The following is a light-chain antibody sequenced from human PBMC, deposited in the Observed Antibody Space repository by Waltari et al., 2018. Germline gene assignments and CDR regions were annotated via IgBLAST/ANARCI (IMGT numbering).Light chain of an antibody. CDR2: GVS. CDR1: QSVSGN. Sequence: ILMTQSPATLSVSPGERATLSCRASQSVSGNLAWYQQKPGQAPRLLIYGVSTRATGIPARFSGSGSGTEFTLTISSLQSEDFAVYYCQQYNNWPRTFGQGTKVEIK. J-gene: IGKJ1*01. CDR3: QQYNNWPRT. V-gene: IGKV3-15*01.